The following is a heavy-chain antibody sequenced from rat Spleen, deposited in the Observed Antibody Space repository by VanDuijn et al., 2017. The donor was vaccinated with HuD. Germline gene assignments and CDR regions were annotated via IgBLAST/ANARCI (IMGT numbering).Heavy chain of an antibody. CDR3: TRGIITIAATWDYVMDA. V-gene: IGHV5-31*01. CDR2: ITNTGGRT. J-gene: IGHJ4*01. D-gene: IGHD1-2*01. CDR1: GFTFNNYW. Sequence: EVQLVESGGGLVQPGRSLKLSCVASGFTFNNYWMTWIRQAPGKGLEWVASITNTGGRTYYPDSVKGRFPISRDNAKSTLYLQMNSLRSEDTATYYCTRGIITIAATWDYVMDAWGQGASVTVSS.